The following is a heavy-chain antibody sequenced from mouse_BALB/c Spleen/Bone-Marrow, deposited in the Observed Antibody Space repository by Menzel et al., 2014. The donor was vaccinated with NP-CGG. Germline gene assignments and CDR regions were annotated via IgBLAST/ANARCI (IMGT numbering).Heavy chain of an antibody. J-gene: IGHJ3*01. V-gene: IGHV14-3*02. CDR1: GFNIKDTY. D-gene: IGHD2-1*01. CDR3: ARNGNYGAWFAY. Sequence: EVNVVESGAELVKPGASVKSSCTASGFNIKDTYMHWVKQRPEQGLEGIGRIDPANGNTKYDPKFQGKATITADTSSNTAYLQLSSLTSEDTAVYYCARNGNYGAWFAYWGQGTLVTVSA. CDR2: IDPANGNT.